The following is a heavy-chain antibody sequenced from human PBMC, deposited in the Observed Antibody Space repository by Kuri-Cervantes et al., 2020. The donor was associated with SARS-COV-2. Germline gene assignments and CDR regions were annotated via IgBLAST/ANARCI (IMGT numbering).Heavy chain of an antibody. V-gene: IGHV3-30*02. CDR3: AKDRAPRSSDYFDY. Sequence: GGSLRLSCAASGFTFSSYGMHWVRQAPGKGLEWVALIHYDGTNTYYADSVKGRFTISSDNSKNTLYLQMNSLRAEDKAVYYCAKDRAPRSSDYFDYWGQGTLVTVSS. J-gene: IGHJ4*02. CDR1: GFTFSSYG. D-gene: IGHD6-25*01. CDR2: IHYDGTNT.